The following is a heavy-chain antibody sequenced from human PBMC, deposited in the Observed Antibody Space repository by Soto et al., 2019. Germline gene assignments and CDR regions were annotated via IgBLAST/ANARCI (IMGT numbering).Heavy chain of an antibody. Sequence: QVQLQESGPGLVKPSETLSLTCTVSGGSIRSYYWSWIRQPPGKGLQWIGYIYYSGSTNYNPSLKSRVTISVDTSKNQFSLKLSSVTAADTAVYYCARDGHSYGSGSSHAFDYWGQGTLVTVSS. J-gene: IGHJ4*02. V-gene: IGHV4-59*01. CDR3: ARDGHSYGSGSSHAFDY. D-gene: IGHD3-10*01. CDR1: GGSIRSYY. CDR2: IYYSGST.